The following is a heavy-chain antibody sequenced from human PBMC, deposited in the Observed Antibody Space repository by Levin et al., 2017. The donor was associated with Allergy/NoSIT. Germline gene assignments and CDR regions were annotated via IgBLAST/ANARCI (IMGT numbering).Heavy chain of an antibody. V-gene: IGHV5-51*01. J-gene: IGHJ3*02. D-gene: IGHD4-17*01. CDR3: ARGGYGDPRRVGAFDS. CDR1: GYSFTSYW. CDR2: IYPGDSDT. Sequence: GGSLRLSCKGSGYSFTSYWIGWVRQMPGKGLEWMGIIYPGDSDTRYSPSFQGQVTISADKSISTAYLQWSSLKASDTAMYYCARGGYGDPRRVGAFDSWGQGTMVTVSS.